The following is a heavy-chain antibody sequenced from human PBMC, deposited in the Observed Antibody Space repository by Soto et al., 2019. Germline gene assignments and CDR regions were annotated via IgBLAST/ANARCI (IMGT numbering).Heavy chain of an antibody. CDR2: TYYRSKWYN. Sequence: SQTLSLTCAISGDSVSSNSAAWNWIRQSPSRGLEWLGRTYYRSKWYNDYAVSVKSRITINPDTSKNQCSLQLNSVTPEDTAVYYCARDRYRRIAAAGTTGFDPWGQGTLVTVSS. J-gene: IGHJ5*02. V-gene: IGHV6-1*01. CDR1: GDSVSSNSAA. CDR3: ARDRYRRIAAAGTTGFDP. D-gene: IGHD6-13*01.